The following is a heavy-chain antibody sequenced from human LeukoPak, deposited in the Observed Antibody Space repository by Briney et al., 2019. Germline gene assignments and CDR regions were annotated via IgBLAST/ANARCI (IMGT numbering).Heavy chain of an antibody. J-gene: IGHJ3*02. CDR1: GGSISSSSYY. CDR2: IYYSGST. CDR3: ARDLAYRSSLRGTFDI. V-gene: IGHV4-39*07. Sequence: SETLSLTCTVPGGSISSSSYYWGWIRQPPGKGLEWIGSIYYSGSTYHNPSLKSRVTISVDTSKKQFSLKLSSVTAADTAVYYCARDLAYRSSLRGTFDIWGQGTKVTVSS. D-gene: IGHD6-19*01.